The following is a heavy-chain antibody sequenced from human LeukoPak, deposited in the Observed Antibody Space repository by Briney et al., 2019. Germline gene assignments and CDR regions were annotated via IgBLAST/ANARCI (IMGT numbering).Heavy chain of an antibody. D-gene: IGHD3-10*01. CDR1: GFTFSPYW. Sequence: GGSLRLSCAVSGFTFSPYWMSWVRQAPGKGPEWVATIKEDGSEEYYVDSVKGRFTISRDNAKNSLYLQMSSLRAEDTAVYYCARLAPYYGTGIIWGQGTVVTVSS. J-gene: IGHJ3*02. CDR3: ARLAPYYGTGII. CDR2: IKEDGSEE. V-gene: IGHV3-7*01.